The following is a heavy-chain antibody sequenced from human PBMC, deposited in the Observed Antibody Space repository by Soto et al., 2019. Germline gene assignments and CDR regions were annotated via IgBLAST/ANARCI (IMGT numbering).Heavy chain of an antibody. CDR1: GGSVSSGSYY. J-gene: IGHJ4*02. D-gene: IGHD3-22*01. Sequence: SETLSLTCTVSGGSVSSGSYYWSWIRQPPGKGLEWIGYIYYSGSTNYNPSLKSRVTISVDTSKNQFSLKLSSVTAADTAVYYCARHSRYYDSSGSDFDYWGQGTLVTVSS. CDR3: ARHSRYYDSSGSDFDY. V-gene: IGHV4-61*01. CDR2: IYYSGST.